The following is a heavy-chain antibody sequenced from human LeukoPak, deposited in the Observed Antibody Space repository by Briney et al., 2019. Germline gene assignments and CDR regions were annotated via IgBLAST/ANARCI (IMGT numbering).Heavy chain of an antibody. Sequence: PGGSLRLSCAASGFTFSSYGMHWVRQAPGKGLEWVAFIRYDGSNKYYADSVKGRFTISRDNSKNTLYLQMSSLRAEDTAVYYCAKDRIAVAGHVDYWGQGTLVTVSS. CDR2: IRYDGSNK. CDR3: AKDRIAVAGHVDY. CDR1: GFTFSSYG. J-gene: IGHJ4*02. V-gene: IGHV3-30*02. D-gene: IGHD6-19*01.